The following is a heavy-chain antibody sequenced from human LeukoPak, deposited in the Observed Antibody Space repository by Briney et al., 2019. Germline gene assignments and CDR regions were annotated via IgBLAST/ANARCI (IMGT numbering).Heavy chain of an antibody. CDR2: ISSSSTI. CDR1: GFTFSSYS. D-gene: IGHD4-17*01. Sequence: GGSLRLSCAASGFTFSSYSMNWVRQAPGKGLEWVSYISSSSTIYYADSVKGRFTISRDSAKNSLYLQMNSLRAEDTAVYYCARDSSDGDSGDYWGQGTLVTVSS. CDR3: ARDSSDGDSGDY. J-gene: IGHJ4*02. V-gene: IGHV3-48*04.